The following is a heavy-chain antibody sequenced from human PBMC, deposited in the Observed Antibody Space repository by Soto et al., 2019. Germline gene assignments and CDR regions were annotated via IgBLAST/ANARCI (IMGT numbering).Heavy chain of an antibody. V-gene: IGHV1-18*01. CDR1: GYSFTIYG. J-gene: IGHJ4*02. CDR2: ISTYDGNT. D-gene: IGHD2-15*01. Sequence: ASVKVSCKASGYSFTIYGITWVRQAPGQGLEWMGWISTYDGNTNYAQNFQGRVSMARDTSTSTAYMELRSLRSDDTAVYYCARDRGRSCIGGICPFDYWGQGTMVTVYS. CDR3: ARDRGRSCIGGICPFDY.